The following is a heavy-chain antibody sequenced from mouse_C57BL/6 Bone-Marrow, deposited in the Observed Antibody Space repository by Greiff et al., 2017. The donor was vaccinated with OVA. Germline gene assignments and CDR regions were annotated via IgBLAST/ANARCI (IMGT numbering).Heavy chain of an antibody. CDR1: GYTFTSYW. Sequence: VQLQQPGAELVMPGASVKLSCKASGYTFTSYWMHWVKQRPGQGLEWIGEIDPSDSYTNYNQKFKGKSTLTVDKSSSTAYMQLSSLTSDDSAVYYCARDYDYDVGFAYWGQGTLVTVSA. V-gene: IGHV1-69*01. D-gene: IGHD2-4*01. CDR2: IDPSDSYT. J-gene: IGHJ3*01. CDR3: ARDYDYDVGFAY.